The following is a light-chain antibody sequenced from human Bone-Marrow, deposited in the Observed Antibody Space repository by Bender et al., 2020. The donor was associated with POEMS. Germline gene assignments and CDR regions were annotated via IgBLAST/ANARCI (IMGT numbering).Light chain of an antibody. J-gene: IGLJ2*01. CDR3: SSYTSRSTRVA. CDR1: SSDVGGYDY. Sequence: QSALTQPASVSGSPGQSITISCTGTSSDVGGYDYVSWYQHHPGKAPKLMIYDVSNRPSGVSNRFSGSKSGNTASLTISGLQAEDEADYYCSSYTSRSTRVAFGGGTKLTVL. V-gene: IGLV2-14*03. CDR2: DVS.